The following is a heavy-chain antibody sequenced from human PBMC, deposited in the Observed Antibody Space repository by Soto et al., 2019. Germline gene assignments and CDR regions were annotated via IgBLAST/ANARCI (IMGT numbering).Heavy chain of an antibody. V-gene: IGHV1-18*01. CDR1: GYTFTSSG. Sequence: ASVKVSCKASGYTFTSSGISWVRHAPGRGLEWMGWISAYNGNTNYAQKLQGRVTMTTDTSTSTAYMELSSLRSEDTAVYYCAAGGEVGSDYYHYRLAGPAQRTTVPVAS. D-gene: IGHD3-16*01. CDR3: AAGGEVGSDYYHYRLAG. J-gene: IGHJ6*02. CDR2: ISAYNGNT.